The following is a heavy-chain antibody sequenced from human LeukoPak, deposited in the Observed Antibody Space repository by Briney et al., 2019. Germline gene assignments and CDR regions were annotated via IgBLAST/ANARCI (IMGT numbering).Heavy chain of an antibody. J-gene: IGHJ4*02. D-gene: IGHD6-13*01. CDR3: TRDAAGYSSSIFDY. CDR2: IRSKAYGGIT. Sequence: SLRLSCAASGFTFSDYYMSWIRQAPGKGLEWVGFIRSKAYGGITEYAASVKGRFTISRDDSKSIAYLQMNSLKTEDTAVYYCTRDAAGYSSSIFDYWGQGTLVTVSS. CDR1: GFTFSDYY. V-gene: IGHV3-49*03.